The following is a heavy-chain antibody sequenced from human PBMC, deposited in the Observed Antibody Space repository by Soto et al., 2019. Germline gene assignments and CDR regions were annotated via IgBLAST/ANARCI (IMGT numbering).Heavy chain of an antibody. J-gene: IGHJ1*01. D-gene: IGHD2-15*01. V-gene: IGHV1-46*01. CDR2: IHPSGDT. CDR1: GYKFTTYF. CDR3: VRGYCTTSPCSGDFQF. Sequence: QVQLVQSGAELKNPGASVKVACKASGYKFTTYFIHWVRQAPGQVLEWMGMIHPSGDTGYAQKFRGRVTMTIDTSTTTAYMELRNLTSEDTAVYFSVRGYCTTSPCSGDFQFWGQGTLVTVSS.